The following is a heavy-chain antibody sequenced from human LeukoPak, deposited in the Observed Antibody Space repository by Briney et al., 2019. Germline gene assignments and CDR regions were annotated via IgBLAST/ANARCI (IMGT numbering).Heavy chain of an antibody. CDR3: TTDLGRWWAAAANY. V-gene: IGHV3-15*01. Sequence: KTGGSLRLSCAASGFTFSNAWMSWVRQAPGKGLEWVGRIKSKTDGGTTDYAAPVKGRFTISRDDSKNTLYLQMNSLKTEDTAVYYCTTDLGRWWAAAANYWGQGTLVTVSS. CDR1: GFTFSNAW. J-gene: IGHJ4*02. D-gene: IGHD4-23*01. CDR2: IKSKTDGGTT.